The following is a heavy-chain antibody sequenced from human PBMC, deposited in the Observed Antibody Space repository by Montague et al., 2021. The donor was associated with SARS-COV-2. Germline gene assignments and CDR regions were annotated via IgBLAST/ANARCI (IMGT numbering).Heavy chain of an antibody. CDR1: GFTVSSYA. V-gene: IGHV3-23*03. D-gene: IGHD3-22*01. Sequence: SLRLSCAASGFTVSSYALSWVRQAPGKGLEWVSVIYSGGSSPYYSYSXXVLFTISRDNSKNTLYLQMNSLRAEDTAVYYCAKSRGIRYDSSGYYYPLDYWGQGTLVTVSS. J-gene: IGHJ4*02. CDR2: IYSGGSSP. CDR3: AKSRGIRYDSSGYYYPLDY.